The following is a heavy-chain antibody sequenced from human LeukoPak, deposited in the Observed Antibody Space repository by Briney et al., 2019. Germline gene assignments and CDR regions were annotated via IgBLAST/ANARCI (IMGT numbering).Heavy chain of an antibody. CDR3: VRGGTTSYDY. CDR2: IKQDESEK. Sequence: GSLRLSCVAPGFTFSRYWMSWVRQAPGKGLEWVANIKQDESEKYYVDSVKGRFTISRDNAKNSVYLQMNSLRGEDTAVYYCVRGGTTSYDYWGQGTLVTVSS. J-gene: IGHJ4*02. D-gene: IGHD1-7*01. V-gene: IGHV3-7*01. CDR1: GFTFSRYW.